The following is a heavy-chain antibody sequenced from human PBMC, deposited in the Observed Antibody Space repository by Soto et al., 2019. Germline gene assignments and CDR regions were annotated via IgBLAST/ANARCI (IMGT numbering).Heavy chain of an antibody. D-gene: IGHD3-16*01. CDR2: IGTNSGDK. J-gene: IGHJ4*01. CDR1: GFTFSAFG. V-gene: IGHV3-48*02. Sequence: EVQLVESGGGLVQPGGSLRLSCVTSGFTFSAFGMDWVRQAPGKGLEWLSFIGTNSGDKHHAEFLKGRFTISIDNAQSSLYLQMDALTDEDTAIYYCVRDPNGLHDFDYWGHATLVTVSS. CDR3: VRDPNGLHDFDY.